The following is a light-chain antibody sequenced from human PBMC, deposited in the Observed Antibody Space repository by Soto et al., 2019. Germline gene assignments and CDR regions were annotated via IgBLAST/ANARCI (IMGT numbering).Light chain of an antibody. CDR2: RAS. Sequence: DIQMTQSPSTLSASVGDRAIITCRASQTVRNWLAWFQQKPGEDPKLLVYRASRLESGVPSRFSGSGYGTDFTLTINSLVPGDSATYFCQQYDASPLTFGQGTKLEI. CDR1: QTVRNW. CDR3: QQYDASPLT. J-gene: IGKJ2*01. V-gene: IGKV1-5*03.